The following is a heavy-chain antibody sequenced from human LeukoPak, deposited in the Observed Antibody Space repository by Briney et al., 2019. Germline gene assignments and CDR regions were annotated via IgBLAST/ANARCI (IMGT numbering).Heavy chain of an antibody. J-gene: IGHJ4*02. CDR1: GGSISSSY. CDR2: IYYTGTT. D-gene: IGHD6-19*01. V-gene: IGHV4-59*08. Sequence: SETLSLTCTVSGGSISSSYWSWIRQPPGKGLEWIGYIYYTGTTNYNPSLKSRVTISVDTSKNQFTLKLSSVTAADTAVYYCARLKGYSSGWYPSYYFDYWGQGTLVTVSS. CDR3: ARLKGYSSGWYPSYYFDY.